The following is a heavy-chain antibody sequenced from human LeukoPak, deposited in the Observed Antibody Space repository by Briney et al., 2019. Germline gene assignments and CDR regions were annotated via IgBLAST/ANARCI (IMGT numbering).Heavy chain of an antibody. CDR1: GCTLSSYW. CDR2: IHQYGCAN. V-gene: IGHV3-7*05. J-gene: IGHJ4*02. CDR3: SRAYSGWSDY. D-gene: IGHD6-19*01. Sequence: GGSLTLSCVASGCTLSSYWMSWLRQAPGKGVEWLGHIHQYGCANYFVGSVKGRSTLSRHNSKNALSLPRDGLRGEDTAVYYFSRAYSGWSDYRGQGGLVTVSS.